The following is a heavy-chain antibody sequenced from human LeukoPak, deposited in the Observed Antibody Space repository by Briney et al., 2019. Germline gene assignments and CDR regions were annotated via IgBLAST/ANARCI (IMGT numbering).Heavy chain of an antibody. CDR1: GFTFSNAW. CDR3: TTGPRGYSSSWYVNSPRWSDP. CDR2: IKSKTDRGTT. Sequence: GGSLRLSCAASGFTFSNAWMSWVRQAPGKGLEWVGRIKSKTDRGTTDYAAPVKGRFTISRDDSKNTLYLQMNSLKTEYTAVYYCTTGPRGYSSSWYVNSPRWSDPWGQGTLVTVSS. D-gene: IGHD6-13*01. V-gene: IGHV3-15*01. J-gene: IGHJ5*02.